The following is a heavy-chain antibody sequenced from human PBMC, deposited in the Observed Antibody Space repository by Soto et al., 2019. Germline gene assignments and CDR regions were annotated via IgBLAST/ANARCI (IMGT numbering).Heavy chain of an antibody. CDR3: ARGGARWHGCFES. V-gene: IGHV4-30-4*08. CDR2: IYYSGSS. J-gene: IGHJ5*02. Sequence: PSETLSRTGSVAGGSISVDYDWSWIRQSPEKSLEWMGYIYYSGSSYSNPALESRLSMSLDTSKNQFSLNLRSVIAADTAVYYCARGGARWHGCFESWGKGDMVNVSS. CDR1: GGSISVDYD. D-gene: IGHD2-15*01.